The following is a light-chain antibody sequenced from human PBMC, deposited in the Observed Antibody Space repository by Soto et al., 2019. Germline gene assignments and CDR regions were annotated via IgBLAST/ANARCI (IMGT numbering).Light chain of an antibody. CDR1: QSIDSW. Sequence: DIQMTQSPSTLSASVGDRVTITCRASQSIDSWLAWYQQKPGKAPKLLIFKASTIESGVPSRFSGSGSGTEFTLTISSLQPDDFATYYCQQYESYSVTFGQGTRLEIK. J-gene: IGKJ5*01. CDR3: QQYESYSVT. CDR2: KAS. V-gene: IGKV1-5*03.